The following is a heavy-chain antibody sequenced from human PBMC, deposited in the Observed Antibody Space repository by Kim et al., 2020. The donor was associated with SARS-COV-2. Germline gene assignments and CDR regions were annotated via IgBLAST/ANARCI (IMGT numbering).Heavy chain of an antibody. Sequence: GGSLRLSCAASGFTFSDYYMSWIRQAPGKGLEWVSYISSSSSYTNYADSVKGRFTISRDNAKNSLYLQMNSLRAEDTAVYYCARDPPRPLLWFGGAYLGGFDPWGQGTLVTVSS. CDR3: ARDPPRPLLWFGGAYLGGFDP. D-gene: IGHD3-10*01. CDR2: ISSSSSYT. V-gene: IGHV3-11*05. J-gene: IGHJ5*02. CDR1: GFTFSDYY.